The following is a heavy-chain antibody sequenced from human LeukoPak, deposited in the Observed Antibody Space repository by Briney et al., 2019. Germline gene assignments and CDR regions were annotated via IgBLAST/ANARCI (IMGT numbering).Heavy chain of an antibody. V-gene: IGHV3-30*18. D-gene: IGHD6-13*01. CDR3: AKDRVPTAGLSSGPLDY. CDR2: ISYDGNYK. Sequence: GKSLRLSCAASGFSFTNYGIHWVRQAPGKGLELVAVISYDGNYKYYADSVKGRFTISRDNSKNTLYLHLDSLRAEDMAVYFCAKDRVPTAGLSSGPLDYWGQGTLVTVSS. CDR1: GFSFTNYG. J-gene: IGHJ4*02.